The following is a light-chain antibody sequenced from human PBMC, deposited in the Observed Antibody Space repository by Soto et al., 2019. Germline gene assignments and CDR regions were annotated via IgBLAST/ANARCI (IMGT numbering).Light chain of an antibody. V-gene: IGKV3-20*01. CDR3: QQYGSSPWT. Sequence: EIVLTQSPGTLSLSPGERATLSCRASQSVSSSYLAWYQQKPGQAPRLLIYGALSRATGIPDRFSGSGSGTDFTLTISRLEPEDLAGYYCQQYGSSPWTFGQGTKVEIK. J-gene: IGKJ1*01. CDR1: QSVSSSY. CDR2: GAL.